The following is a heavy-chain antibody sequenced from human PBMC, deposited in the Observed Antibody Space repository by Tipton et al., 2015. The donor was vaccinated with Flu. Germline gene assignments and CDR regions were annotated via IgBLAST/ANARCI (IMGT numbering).Heavy chain of an antibody. Sequence: LSLTCTVSGGSMSSFYWSWIRQPAGKGLEWIGRMYTSGTAKYHPSFKSRVTMSVDTSKNQFSLKLSSVTAADTAFYYCARGSGSGTYVIFDYWGQGTLVAVSS. CDR3: ARGSGSGTYVIFDY. V-gene: IGHV4-4*07. CDR1: GGSMSSFY. CDR2: MYTSGTA. D-gene: IGHD3-10*01. J-gene: IGHJ4*02.